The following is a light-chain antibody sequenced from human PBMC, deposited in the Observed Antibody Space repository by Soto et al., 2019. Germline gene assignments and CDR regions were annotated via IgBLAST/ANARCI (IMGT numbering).Light chain of an antibody. Sequence: VMTQSPATLSVSPGERATLSRRASQSVSSNLAWYQQKPGQAPRLLIYGASTRATGIPARFSGSGSGTEFTLAISSLQSEDFAVYYCQQYNNWRTFGQGTKVDIK. J-gene: IGKJ1*01. CDR1: QSVSSN. CDR2: GAS. CDR3: QQYNNWRT. V-gene: IGKV3-15*01.